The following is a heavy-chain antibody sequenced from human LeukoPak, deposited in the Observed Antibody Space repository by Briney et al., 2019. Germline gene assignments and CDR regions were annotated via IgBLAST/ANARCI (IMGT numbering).Heavy chain of an antibody. V-gene: IGHV4-59*08. J-gene: IGHJ4*02. Sequence: SETLSLTCTVSGGSISSYYWSWIRQPPGKGLEWIGYIYNIGSTNYNPSLKSRATISVDTSKNQFSLKLSSVTAADTAVYYCAGPTYGGNPPWDYWGQGTLVTVSS. CDR3: AGPTYGGNPPWDY. D-gene: IGHD4-23*01. CDR2: IYNIGST. CDR1: GGSISSYY.